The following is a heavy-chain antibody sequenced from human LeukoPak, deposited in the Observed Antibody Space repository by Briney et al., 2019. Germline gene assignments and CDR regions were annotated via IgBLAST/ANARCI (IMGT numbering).Heavy chain of an antibody. Sequence: ASVKVSCKASGHTFTSYYMHWVRQAPGQGPEWMGWINPNSGDTNYAQKFRGRVSMTRDESVSTAYMELSGLTSDDTAVFYCARVRRLMQTFDVWGQGTMVTVSS. D-gene: IGHD4/OR15-4a*01. J-gene: IGHJ3*01. CDR3: ARVRRLMQTFDV. CDR2: INPNSGDT. CDR1: GHTFTSYY. V-gene: IGHV1-2*02.